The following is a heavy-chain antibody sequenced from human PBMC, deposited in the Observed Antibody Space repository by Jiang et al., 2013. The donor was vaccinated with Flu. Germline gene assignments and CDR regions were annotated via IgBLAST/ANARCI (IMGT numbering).Heavy chain of an antibody. V-gene: IGHV6-1*01. CDR1: SVSSNSAA. CDR2: TYYRSKWYN. J-gene: IGHJ6*02. D-gene: IGHD3-10*01. CDR3: ARDRSYGSGSYPKSDYYYYGMDV. Sequence: SVSSNSAAWNWIRQSPSRGLEWLGRTYYRSKWYNDYAVSVKSRITINPDTSKNQFSLQLNSVTPEDTAVYYCARDRSYGSGSYPKSDYYYYGMDVWGQGTTVTVSS.